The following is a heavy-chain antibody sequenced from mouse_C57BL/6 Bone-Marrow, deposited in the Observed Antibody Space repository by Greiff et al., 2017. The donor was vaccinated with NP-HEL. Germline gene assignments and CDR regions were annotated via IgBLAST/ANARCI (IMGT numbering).Heavy chain of an antibody. J-gene: IGHJ4*01. V-gene: IGHV2-4*01. CDR1: GFSLTSYG. CDR2: IWSGGST. Sequence: VMLVESGPGLVQPSQSLSITCTVSGFSLTSYGVHWVRQPPGKGLEWLGVIWSGGSTDYNAAFISRLSISKDNSKSQVFFKMNSLQADDTAIYYCAKLVTAPYAMDYWGQGTSVTVSS. D-gene: IGHD2-2*01. CDR3: AKLVTAPYAMDY.